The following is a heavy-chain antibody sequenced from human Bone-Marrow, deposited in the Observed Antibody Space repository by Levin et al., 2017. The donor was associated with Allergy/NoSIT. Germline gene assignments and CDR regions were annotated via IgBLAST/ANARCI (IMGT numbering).Heavy chain of an antibody. CDR1: GGSISSSSYY. D-gene: IGHD3-10*01. J-gene: IGHJ4*02. V-gene: IGHV4-39*01. CDR3: ARVSMVRGVFDY. Sequence: SETLSLTCTVSGGSISSSSYYWGWIRQPPGKGLEWIGSIYYSGSTYYNPSLKSRVTISVDTSKNQFSLKLSSVTAADTAVYYCARVSMVRGVFDYWGQGTLVTVSS. CDR2: IYYSGST.